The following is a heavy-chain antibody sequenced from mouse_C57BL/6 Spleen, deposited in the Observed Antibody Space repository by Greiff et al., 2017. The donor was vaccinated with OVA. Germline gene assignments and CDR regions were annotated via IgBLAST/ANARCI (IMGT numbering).Heavy chain of an antibody. CDR3: AREGAVVAPYYAMDY. Sequence: EVQLQQSGPELVKPGASVKISCKASGYTFTDYYMNWVEQSHEKSLEWIGDITPNNGGTSSKQKFKGKAILTVDKSSSTAYMERRSLASEDSAVYYCAREGAVVAPYYAMDYWGQGTSVTVSS. D-gene: IGHD1-1*01. V-gene: IGHV1-26*01. CDR2: ITPNNGGT. CDR1: GYTFTDYY. J-gene: IGHJ4*01.